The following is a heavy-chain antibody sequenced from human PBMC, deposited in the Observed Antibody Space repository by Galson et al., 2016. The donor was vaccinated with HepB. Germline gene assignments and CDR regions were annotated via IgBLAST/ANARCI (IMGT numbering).Heavy chain of an antibody. CDR2: TYSNGDT. CDR3: AGDTWTWN. Sequence: SLRLSCAASGVTVGNNFMSWVRQAPGRGLEWVSVTYSNGDTYYIDSVKGRFTISRDNSKNTVYLQMDSLRAEDTAVYYCAGDTWTWNGGQGALVTVSS. V-gene: IGHV3-66*01. D-gene: IGHD1-1*01. J-gene: IGHJ4*02. CDR1: GVTVGNNF.